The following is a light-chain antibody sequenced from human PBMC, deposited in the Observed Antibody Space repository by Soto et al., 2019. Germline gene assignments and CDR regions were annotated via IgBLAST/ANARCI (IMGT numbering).Light chain of an antibody. CDR2: EVS. V-gene: IGLV2-14*01. Sequence: QSVLTQPASVSGSPGQSSTISCTGTSSDVGGYNYVSWYQQHPGKAPKLMIYEVSNRPSGVSNRFSGSKSGNTASLTISGLQAEDEADYYCSSYTSSSTLFGGGT. CDR1: SSDVGGYNY. CDR3: SSYTSSSTL. J-gene: IGLJ2*01.